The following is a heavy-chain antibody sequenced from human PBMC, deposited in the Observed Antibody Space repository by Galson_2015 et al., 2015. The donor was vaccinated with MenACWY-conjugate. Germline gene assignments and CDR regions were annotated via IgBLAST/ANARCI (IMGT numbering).Heavy chain of an antibody. D-gene: IGHD2/OR15-2a*01. V-gene: IGHV4-61*08. J-gene: IGHJ4*02. CDR2: IYDSGTT. CDR3: AREFSY. CDR1: GGSASISGYY. Sequence: SEPLSLTCTVSGGSASISGYYWTWIRQPPGKGLEWIGLIYDSGTTKYNPSLKGRVTISLDTSKNQVSLKLSSVTAADTAVYYCAREFSYWGQGTLVTVSS.